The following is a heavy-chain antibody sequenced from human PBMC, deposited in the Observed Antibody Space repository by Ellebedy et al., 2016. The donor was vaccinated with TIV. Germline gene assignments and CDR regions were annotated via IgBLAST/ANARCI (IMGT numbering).Heavy chain of an antibody. V-gene: IGHV1-18*01. Sequence: AASVKVSCKTSGYTFTSYGVSWVRQAPGQGLEWMGWISGLNGKTKYARTVQGRVTLTTDTAARTVYMELTSLGSDDTAVYYCARDNTVGGTNWFDPWGQGTLVIVSS. CDR3: ARDNTVGGTNWFDP. D-gene: IGHD6-19*01. CDR1: GYTFTSYG. CDR2: ISGLNGKT. J-gene: IGHJ5*02.